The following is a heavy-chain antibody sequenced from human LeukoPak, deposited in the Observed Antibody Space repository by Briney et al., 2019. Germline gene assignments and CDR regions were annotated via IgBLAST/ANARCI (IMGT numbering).Heavy chain of an antibody. CDR3: ARGRIAAGPYYYYYMDV. CDR2: ISNSGSTI. CDR1: GFTFSDYY. D-gene: IGHD6-6*01. Sequence: GGSLRLSCAASGFTFSDYYMSWIRQAPGKGLEWVSYISNSGSTIDYADSVKGRFTISRDNSKNTLYLQMNSLRAEDTAVYYCARGRIAAGPYYYYYMDVWGKGTTVTVSS. J-gene: IGHJ6*03. V-gene: IGHV3-11*04.